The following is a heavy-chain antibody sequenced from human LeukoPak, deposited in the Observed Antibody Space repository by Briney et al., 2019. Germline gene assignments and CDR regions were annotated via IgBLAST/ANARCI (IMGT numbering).Heavy chain of an antibody. V-gene: IGHV1-69*06. D-gene: IGHD2-15*01. Sequence: SVKVSCKASGGTFSSYAISWVRQAPGQGLEWMGGIIPIFGTANYAQKFQGRVTITADKSTSTAYMELSSLRSEDTAVYYCARGRGYCSGGSCYERYYFDYWGQGTLVTVSS. CDR2: IIPIFGTA. CDR3: ARGRGYCSGGSCYERYYFDY. J-gene: IGHJ4*02. CDR1: GGTFSSYA.